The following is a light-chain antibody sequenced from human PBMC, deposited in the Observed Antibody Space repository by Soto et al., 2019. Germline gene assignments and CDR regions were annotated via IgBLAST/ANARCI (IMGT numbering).Light chain of an antibody. V-gene: IGKV3-11*01. Sequence: EIVLTQSPPTLFLYPGHRASLSFRASQSVNNYLAWYQQRPGPAPRLLXYDASNRATGIPARFSGSGSGTDFTLTISSLQSEDFAVSYCQQYSDWPPKITFGQGTRLEIK. J-gene: IGKJ5*01. CDR1: QSVNNY. CDR3: QQYSDWPPKIT. CDR2: DAS.